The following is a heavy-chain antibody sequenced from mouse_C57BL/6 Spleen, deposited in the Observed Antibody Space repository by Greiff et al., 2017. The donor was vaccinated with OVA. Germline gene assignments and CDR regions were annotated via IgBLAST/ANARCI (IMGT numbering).Heavy chain of an antibody. V-gene: IGHV1-82*01. J-gene: IGHJ4*01. D-gene: IGHD2-4*01. CDR2: IYPGAGDT. CDR1: GYAFSSSW. CDR3: ARRDYDGGMDY. Sequence: QVQLQQSGPELVKPGASVKISCKASGYAFSSSWMNWVKQRPGPGLEWIGRIYPGAGDTNYNGKFKGKATLTADKSSSTAYMQRSSLTSEDSAVYFCARRDYDGGMDYWGQGTSVTVSS.